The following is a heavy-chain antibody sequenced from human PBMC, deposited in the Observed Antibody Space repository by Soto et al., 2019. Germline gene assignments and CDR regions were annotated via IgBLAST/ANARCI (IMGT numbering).Heavy chain of an antibody. CDR3: ARESGSYDPLDY. V-gene: IGHV4-59*01. Sequence: QVQLQESGPGLVKPSETLSLTCTVSGVSISSYYWSWIRQPPGKGLEWIGYIYYSGSTNYNPSLRSRVTLSIDTSKNQFSLRLRSVTTADTAVYYCARESGSYDPLDYWVQGTLVTVSS. D-gene: IGHD1-26*01. CDR1: GVSISSYY. CDR2: IYYSGST. J-gene: IGHJ4*02.